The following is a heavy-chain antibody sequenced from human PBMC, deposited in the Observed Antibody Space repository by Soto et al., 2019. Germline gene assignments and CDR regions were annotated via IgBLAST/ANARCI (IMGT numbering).Heavy chain of an antibody. Sequence: VGSLRLSCAASGFTFSSYAMSWVRQAPGKGLEWVSAISGSGGSTYYADSVKGRFTISRDNSKNTLYLQMNSLRAEDTAVYYCAKDKEKWEAYYYYGMDVWGQGTTVTVSS. D-gene: IGHD1-26*01. CDR2: ISGSGGST. CDR3: AKDKEKWEAYYYYGMDV. CDR1: GFTFSSYA. J-gene: IGHJ6*02. V-gene: IGHV3-23*01.